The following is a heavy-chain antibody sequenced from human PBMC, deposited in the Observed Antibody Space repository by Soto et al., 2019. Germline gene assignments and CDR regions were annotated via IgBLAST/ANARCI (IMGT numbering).Heavy chain of an antibody. J-gene: IGHJ6*02. CDR1: GGSISSYY. Sequence: SETLSLTCTVSGGSISSYYWSWIRQPPGKGLEWIGYIYYSGSTNYNPSLKSRVTISVDTSKNQFSLKLSSVTAADTAVYYCARSLGYCSSTSCKGRYYYYGMDAWGQGTTVTVSS. D-gene: IGHD2-2*01. CDR2: IYYSGST. V-gene: IGHV4-59*01. CDR3: ARSLGYCSSTSCKGRYYYYGMDA.